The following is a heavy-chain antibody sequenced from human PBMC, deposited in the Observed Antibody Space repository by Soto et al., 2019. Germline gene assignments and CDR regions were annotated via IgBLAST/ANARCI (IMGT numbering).Heavy chain of an antibody. CDR2: ISSSSSYI. CDR1: GFTFSSYS. D-gene: IGHD3-10*01. V-gene: IGHV3-21*01. CDR3: AKDRAILWFGEWGWFDP. J-gene: IGHJ5*02. Sequence: PGGSLRLSCAASGFTFSSYSMNWVRQAPGKGLEWVSSISSSSSYIYYADSVKGRFTISRDNAKNSLYLQMNSLRAEDTAVYYCAKDRAILWFGEWGWFDPWGQGTLVTVSS.